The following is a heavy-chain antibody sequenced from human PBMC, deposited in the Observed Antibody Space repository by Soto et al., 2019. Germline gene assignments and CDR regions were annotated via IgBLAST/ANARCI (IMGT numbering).Heavy chain of an antibody. J-gene: IGHJ4*02. Sequence: GASVKVSCKASGYTFTSYGISWVRQAPGQGLEWMGWISAYNGNTNYAQKLQGRVTMTTDTSTSTAYMELRSLRSDDTAVYYCARDWPSENYDILTGYYRPAAPLGPPLDYWGQGTLVTVSS. D-gene: IGHD3-9*01. V-gene: IGHV1-18*01. CDR1: GYTFTSYG. CDR2: ISAYNGNT. CDR3: ARDWPSENYDILTGYYRPAAPLGPPLDY.